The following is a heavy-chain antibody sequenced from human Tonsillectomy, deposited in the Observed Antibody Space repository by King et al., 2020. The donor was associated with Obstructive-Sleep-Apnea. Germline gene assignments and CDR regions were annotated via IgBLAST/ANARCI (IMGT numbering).Heavy chain of an antibody. CDR2: INNDGSST. CDR1: GFTFSSYW. D-gene: IGHD6-19*01. Sequence: VQLVESGGGLVQPGGSLRLSCAASGFTFSSYWMHWIRQAPGKGLVWVSRINNDGSSTSYADSVKGRFTISRDNAKNTLYLQMNSLRAEDTAVYYCASLPRGSIAVAGTGDYWGKGTLVTVSS. V-gene: IGHV3-74*01. CDR3: ASLPRGSIAVAGTGDY. J-gene: IGHJ4*02.